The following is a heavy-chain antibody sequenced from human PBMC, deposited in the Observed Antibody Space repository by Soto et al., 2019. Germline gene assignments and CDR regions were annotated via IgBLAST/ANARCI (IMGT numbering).Heavy chain of an antibody. CDR2: INPNSGGT. D-gene: IGHD1-7*01. J-gene: IGHJ4*02. CDR3: ARSTGITGTTINFDY. Sequence: ASVKVSCKASGYTFTGYYMHWVRQAPGQGLEWMGWINPNSGGTNYAQKFQGWVTMTRDTSISTAYMELSRLRSDDTAVYYCARSTGITGTTINFDYWGQGTLVTVSS. V-gene: IGHV1-2*04. CDR1: GYTFTGYY.